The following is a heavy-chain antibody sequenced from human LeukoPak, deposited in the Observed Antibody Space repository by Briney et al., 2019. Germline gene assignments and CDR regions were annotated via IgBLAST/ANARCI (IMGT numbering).Heavy chain of an antibody. J-gene: IGHJ5*02. V-gene: IGHV3-23*01. CDR2: ISGSGGST. CDR3: AKDLAPSYSSSWYETPNWFDP. Sequence: GGSLRLSCAASGFTFSSYAMSWVRQAPGKGLEWVSAISGSGGSTYYADSVKGRFTISGDNSKNTLYLQMNSLRAEDTAVYYCAKDLAPSYSSSWYETPNWFDPWGQGTLVTVSS. D-gene: IGHD6-13*01. CDR1: GFTFSSYA.